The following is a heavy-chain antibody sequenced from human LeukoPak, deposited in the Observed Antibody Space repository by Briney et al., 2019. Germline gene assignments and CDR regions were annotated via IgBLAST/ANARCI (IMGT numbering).Heavy chain of an antibody. CDR3: ARPEYRYGYILDY. V-gene: IGHV1-2*02. CDR1: GYTFTGHY. D-gene: IGHD5-18*01. J-gene: IGHJ4*02. CDR2: IKPDSGAT. Sequence: AASVKVSCKASGYTFTGHYIHWVRPAPGQGLEWMGWIKPDSGATNYAQKFQGRVTMTRDTSISTAHMELNRLTSDDTAVYYCARPEYRYGYILDYWGQGTLVTVSS.